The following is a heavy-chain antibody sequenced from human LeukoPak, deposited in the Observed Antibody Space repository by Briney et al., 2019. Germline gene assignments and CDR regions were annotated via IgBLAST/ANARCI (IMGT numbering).Heavy chain of an antibody. V-gene: IGHV1-2*02. CDR2: INPNSGGT. CDR3: ATTTIYYYYGMDV. J-gene: IGHJ6*02. Sequence: ASVKVSCKASGYTFTGYYMHWVRQAPGQGLEWMGWINPNSGGTNYAQKFQGRVTMTRDTSISTAYMELSRLRSDDTAVYYCATTTIYYYYGMDVWGQGTTVTVSS. CDR1: GYTFTGYY. D-gene: IGHD2-2*01.